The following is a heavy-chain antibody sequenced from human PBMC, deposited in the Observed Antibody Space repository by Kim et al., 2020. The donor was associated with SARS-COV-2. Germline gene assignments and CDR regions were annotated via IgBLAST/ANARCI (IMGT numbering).Heavy chain of an antibody. CDR3: ASYGDYLLRGYFQH. CDR2: IIPIFGTA. V-gene: IGHV1-69*13. D-gene: IGHD4-17*01. J-gene: IGHJ1*01. CDR1: GGTFSSYA. Sequence: SVKVSCKASGGTFSSYAISWVRQAPGQGLEWMGGIIPIFGTANYAQKFQGRVTITADESTSTAYMELSSLRSEDTAVYYCASYGDYLLRGYFQHWGQGTLVTVSS.